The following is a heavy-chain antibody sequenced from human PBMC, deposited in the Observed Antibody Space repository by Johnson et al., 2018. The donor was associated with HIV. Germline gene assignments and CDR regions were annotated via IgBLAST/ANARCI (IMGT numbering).Heavy chain of an antibody. V-gene: IGHV3-20*04. J-gene: IGHJ3*02. CDR2: INWNGGNR. CDR3: AKVGDYYDSSGYYYGAFDI. Sequence: VQLVESGGCVVRPGGSLRLSCAASGLTFDDHGMSWVRQAPGKGLEWISGINWNGGNRGYADSVKGRFTISRDNAKNTLYLEMNSLSAEDTAVYYCAKVGDYYDSSGYYYGAFDIWGQGTMVTVSS. D-gene: IGHD3-22*01. CDR1: GLTFDDHG.